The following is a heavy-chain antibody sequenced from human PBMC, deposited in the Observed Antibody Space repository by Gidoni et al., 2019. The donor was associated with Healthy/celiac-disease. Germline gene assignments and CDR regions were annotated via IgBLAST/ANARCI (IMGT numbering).Heavy chain of an antibody. Sequence: QLQLLQSGAEVKKPGPSVKVSCMASGGTFRSYAIRWVRQAPGQWLEWMGGIIPIFGTANYEQKFQGRVTSTADESTSTAYRELSSLRSEDTAVYYCARPRMGGAFDIWGQGTMVTVSS. CDR2: IIPIFGTA. D-gene: IGHD1-26*01. CDR3: ARPRMGGAFDI. CDR1: GGTFRSYA. V-gene: IGHV1-69*01. J-gene: IGHJ3*02.